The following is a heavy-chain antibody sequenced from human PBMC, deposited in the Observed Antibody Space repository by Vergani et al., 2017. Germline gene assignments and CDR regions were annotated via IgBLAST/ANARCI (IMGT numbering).Heavy chain of an antibody. V-gene: IGHV5-51*01. CDR1: GYSFTSYW. CDR3: ARPRYYDSSGNLDY. Sequence: EVQLVQSGAEVKTPGESLTISCQGSGYSFTSYWIGWVRQLPGKGLEWMGIIYPGDSVTRYSPSFQGQVTISADKSISTAYLQWSSLKASDTAMYYCARPRYYDSSGNLDYWGQGTLVTVSS. D-gene: IGHD3-22*01. J-gene: IGHJ4*02. CDR2: IYPGDSVT.